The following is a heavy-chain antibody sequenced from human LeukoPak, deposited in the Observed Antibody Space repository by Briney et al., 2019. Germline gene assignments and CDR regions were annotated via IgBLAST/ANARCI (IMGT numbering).Heavy chain of an antibody. CDR2: IRSKAYGGTT. Sequence: GGSLRLSCTASGFTFGDYVMSWFRQAPGKGLEWVGFIRSKAYGGTTEYAASVKGRFTISRDDSKSIAYLQMNSLKTEDTAVYYCTGYIVVVVAAMYWGQGTLVTVSS. CDR1: GFTFGDYV. CDR3: TGYIVVVVAAMY. D-gene: IGHD2-15*01. J-gene: IGHJ4*02. V-gene: IGHV3-49*03.